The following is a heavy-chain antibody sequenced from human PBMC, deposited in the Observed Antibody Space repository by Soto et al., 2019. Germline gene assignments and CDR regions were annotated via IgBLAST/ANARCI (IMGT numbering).Heavy chain of an antibody. Sequence: SVKVSCKASGGTFSSYAISWVRQAPGQGLEWMGGIIPIFGTANYAQKFQGRVTITADESTSTAYMELSGLRSEDTAVYYCAGEGDYGGNSYYYYGMDVWGQGTTVTVS. CDR3: AGEGDYGGNSYYYYGMDV. D-gene: IGHD4-17*01. CDR1: GGTFSSYA. V-gene: IGHV1-69*13. CDR2: IIPIFGTA. J-gene: IGHJ6*02.